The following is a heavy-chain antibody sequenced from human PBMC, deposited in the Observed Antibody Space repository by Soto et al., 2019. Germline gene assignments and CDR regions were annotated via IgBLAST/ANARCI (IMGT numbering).Heavy chain of an antibody. CDR2: ISWNSGSI. V-gene: IGHV3-9*01. D-gene: IGHD6-6*01. Sequence: GGSLRLSCAASGFTFDDYAMHWVRQAPRKGLEWVSGISWNSGSIGYADSVKGRFTISRDNAKNSLYLQMNSLRAEDTALYYCAKDILAARLNYFDYWGQGTLVTVSS. J-gene: IGHJ4*02. CDR3: AKDILAARLNYFDY. CDR1: GFTFDDYA.